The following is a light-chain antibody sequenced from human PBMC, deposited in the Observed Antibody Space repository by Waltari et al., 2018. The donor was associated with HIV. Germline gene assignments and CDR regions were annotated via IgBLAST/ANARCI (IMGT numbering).Light chain of an antibody. V-gene: IGKV4-1*01. Sequence: DIVMTQSPDSLAVSLGERATIQCKFSRSVLFCSNNKNYLAWYQQKPGQPPKLLFYWASTRESGVPDRFSGSGSGTDFTLTISSLQAEDVAVYYCQQYYSSPLTFGGGTKVEIK. CDR2: WAS. J-gene: IGKJ4*01. CDR1: RSVLFCSNNKNY. CDR3: QQYYSSPLT.